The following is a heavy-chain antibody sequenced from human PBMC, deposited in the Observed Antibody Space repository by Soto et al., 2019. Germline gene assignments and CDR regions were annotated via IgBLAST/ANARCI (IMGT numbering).Heavy chain of an antibody. V-gene: IGHV1-18*01. CDR1: GYTFTSYG. CDR3: ARGGDYDILTGYSLYYYYGMDV. D-gene: IGHD3-9*01. CDR2: ISAYNGNT. J-gene: IGHJ6*02. Sequence: ASVKVSCKASGYTFTSYGISWVRQAPGQGLEWMGWISAYNGNTNYAQKLQGRVTMTTGTSTSTAYMELRSLRSDDTAVYYCARGGDYDILTGYSLYYYYGMDVWGQGTTVTVSS.